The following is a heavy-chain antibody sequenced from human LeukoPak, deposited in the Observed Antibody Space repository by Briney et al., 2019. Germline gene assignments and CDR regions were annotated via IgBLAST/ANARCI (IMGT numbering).Heavy chain of an antibody. CDR2: IYYSGST. V-gene: IGHV4-59*12. CDR1: GGSFSSYY. CDR3: ARALVDYDSEWVRGCYCMDV. J-gene: IGHJ6*03. D-gene: IGHD3-3*01. Sequence: PSETLSLTCIVSGGSFSSYYWSWIRQPPGKGLEWIGYIYYSGSTNYNPSLKSRVTISVDRSKNQFSLKLSSVTAADTAVYYCARALVDYDSEWVRGCYCMDVWGKGTTVTVSS.